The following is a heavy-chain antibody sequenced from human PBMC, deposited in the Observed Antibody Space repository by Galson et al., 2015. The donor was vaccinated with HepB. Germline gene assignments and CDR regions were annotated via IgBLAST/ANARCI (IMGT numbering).Heavy chain of an antibody. CDR3: ARDLEGIAAAGYHDAFDI. CDR2: ISSSSSYI. CDR1: GFTFSSYS. J-gene: IGHJ3*02. V-gene: IGHV3-21*01. D-gene: IGHD6-13*01. Sequence: SLRLSCAASGFTFSSYSMNWVRQAPGKGLEWVSSISSSSSYIYYADSVKGRFTISRDNAKNSLYLQMNSLRAEDTAVYYCARDLEGIAAAGYHDAFDIWGQGTMVTVSS.